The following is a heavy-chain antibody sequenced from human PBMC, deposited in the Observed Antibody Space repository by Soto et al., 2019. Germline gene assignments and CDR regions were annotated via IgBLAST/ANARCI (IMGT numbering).Heavy chain of an antibody. J-gene: IGHJ4*02. CDR2: IRNKANSYST. CDR3: TRFSGSYTRGLDY. V-gene: IGHV3-72*01. D-gene: IGHD1-26*01. Sequence: EVQLVESGGGLVQPGGSLRLSCAASGFTFSDHYMEWVRQAPGKGLEWVGRIRNKANSYSTEYAASVKGRFTISRDDSKNSLYLQMSSLKTEDTAVYYCTRFSGSYTRGLDYWGQGTLVTVSS. CDR1: GFTFSDHY.